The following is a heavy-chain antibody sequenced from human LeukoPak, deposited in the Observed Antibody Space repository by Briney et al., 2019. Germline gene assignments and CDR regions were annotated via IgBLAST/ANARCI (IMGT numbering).Heavy chain of an antibody. V-gene: IGHV3-23*01. CDR1: GGSISSSSYY. Sequence: ETLSLTCTVSGGSISSSSYYWGWIRQPPGKGLEWVSAISGSGGSTYYADSVKGRFTISRDNSKNTLYLQMSSLRAEDTAVYYCAKDERNWNYNLASQTYDWGQGTLVTVSS. J-gene: IGHJ4*02. CDR3: AKDERNWNYNLASQTYD. D-gene: IGHD1-7*01. CDR2: ISGSGGST.